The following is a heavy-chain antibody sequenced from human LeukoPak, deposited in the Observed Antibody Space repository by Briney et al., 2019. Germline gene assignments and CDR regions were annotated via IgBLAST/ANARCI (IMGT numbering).Heavy chain of an antibody. CDR2: ISYDGSYK. V-gene: IGHV3-30*18. D-gene: IGHD5-24*01. CDR3: AKRTLEMATIISIYFDY. Sequence: GGSLRLSCAASGFTFSSYSMNWVRQAPGKGLEWVAVISYDGSYKDYADSVKGRFTISRDNSKNTLYLQMNSLRAEDTAVYYRAKRTLEMATIISIYFDYWGQGTLVTVSS. CDR1: GFTFSSYS. J-gene: IGHJ4*02.